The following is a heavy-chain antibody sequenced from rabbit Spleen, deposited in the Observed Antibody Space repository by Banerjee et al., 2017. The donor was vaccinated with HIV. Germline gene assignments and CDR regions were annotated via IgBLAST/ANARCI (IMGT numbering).Heavy chain of an antibody. V-gene: IGHV1S45*01. J-gene: IGHJ4*01. CDR3: ARDRISSGDSGYGYGM. Sequence: QEQLVESGGGLVQPEGSLTLTCKASGFSFSDRDVMCWVRQAPGKGLEWIACINTATGKPVYATWAKGRFTISRTSSTTVTLQMTSLTAADTATYFCARDRISSGDSGYGYGMWGQGTLVTVS. D-gene: IGHD6-1*01. CDR1: GFSFSDRDV. CDR2: INTATGKP.